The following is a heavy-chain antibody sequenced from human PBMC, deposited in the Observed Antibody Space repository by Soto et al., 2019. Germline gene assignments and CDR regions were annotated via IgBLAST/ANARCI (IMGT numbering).Heavy chain of an antibody. CDR1: GYTFTSYA. J-gene: IGHJ3*02. CDR2: INAGNGNT. CDR3: ARGHPTNDYGDNDAFDI. V-gene: IGHV1-3*01. D-gene: IGHD4-17*01. Sequence: GASVKVSCKASGYTFTSYAMHWVRQAPGQRLEWMGWINAGNGNTKYSQKFQGRVTITRDTSASTAYMELSSLRSEDTAVYYCARGHPTNDYGDNDAFDIWGQGTMVTVSS.